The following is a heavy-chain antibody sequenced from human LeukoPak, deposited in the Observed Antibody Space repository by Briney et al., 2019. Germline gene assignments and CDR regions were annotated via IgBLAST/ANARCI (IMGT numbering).Heavy chain of an antibody. CDR3: AKDWDVVVVPAAMDDY. V-gene: IGHV3-30*18. CDR2: ISYDGSNK. D-gene: IGHD2-2*01. Sequence: GRSLRLSCAASGSTFSSYGMHWVRQAPGKGLEWVAVISYDGSNKYYADSVKGRFTISRDNSKNTLYLQMNSLRAEDTAVYYCAKDWDVVVVPAAMDDYWGQGTLVTVSS. CDR1: GSTFSSYG. J-gene: IGHJ4*02.